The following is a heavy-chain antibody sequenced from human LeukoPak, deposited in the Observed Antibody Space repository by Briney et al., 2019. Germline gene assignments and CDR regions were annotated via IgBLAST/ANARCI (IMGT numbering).Heavy chain of an antibody. V-gene: IGHV1-69*06. CDR2: IIPIFGTA. Sequence: SVKVSCKASGGTFSSYAISWVRQAPGQGLEWMGGIIPIFGTANYAQKFQGRVTITADKSTSTAYMELSSLRSEDTAVYYCARYMTTVTLDAFDIWGQGTMVTVSS. J-gene: IGHJ3*02. CDR1: GGTFSSYA. CDR3: ARYMTTVTLDAFDI. D-gene: IGHD4-17*01.